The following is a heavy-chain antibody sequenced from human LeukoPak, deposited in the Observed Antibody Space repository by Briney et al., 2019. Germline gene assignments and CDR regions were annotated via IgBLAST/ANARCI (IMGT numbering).Heavy chain of an antibody. Sequence: GASVKVSCKASGYIFTSYAMHWVRQAPGQRLEWMGWINAGNGNAKYSQKFQGRVAITRDTSASTAYMELSSLRSEDTAVYYCTRESGSYHGNDFWGQGTLVTVSS. CDR3: TRESGSYHGNDF. CDR2: INAGNGNA. J-gene: IGHJ4*02. V-gene: IGHV1-3*01. CDR1: GYIFTSYA. D-gene: IGHD1-26*01.